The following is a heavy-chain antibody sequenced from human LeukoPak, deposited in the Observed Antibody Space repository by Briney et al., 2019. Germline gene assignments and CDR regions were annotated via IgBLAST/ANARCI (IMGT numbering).Heavy chain of an antibody. V-gene: IGHV3-13*01. D-gene: IGHD3-10*01. Sequence: AGGSLRLSCAASGFTFSNYDMHWVRQATGQGLEWVSGIGTAGDTYYAGSVKGRFTISRENAKNSLYLQMKSLRAGDTAVYYCARGSPPFQHWGQGTLVTVSS. CDR1: GFTFSNYD. CDR2: IGTAGDT. J-gene: IGHJ1*01. CDR3: ARGSPPFQH.